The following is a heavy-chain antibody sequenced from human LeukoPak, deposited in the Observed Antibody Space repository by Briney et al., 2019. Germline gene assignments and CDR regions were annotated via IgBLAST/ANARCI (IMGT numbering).Heavy chain of an antibody. D-gene: IGHD2-21*01. CDR1: GGSISSGSYY. V-gene: IGHV4-61*01. Sequence: SETLSLTCTVSGGSISSGSYYWSWIRQTPGKGPDWIGYIYSSGSTIYNPSLKSRVTMSVDTSMNQFSLRLSSVTAVDTAIYYCARTYGGGVTDAFDIWGQGTIVSVSS. CDR2: IYSSGST. J-gene: IGHJ3*02. CDR3: ARTYGGGVTDAFDI.